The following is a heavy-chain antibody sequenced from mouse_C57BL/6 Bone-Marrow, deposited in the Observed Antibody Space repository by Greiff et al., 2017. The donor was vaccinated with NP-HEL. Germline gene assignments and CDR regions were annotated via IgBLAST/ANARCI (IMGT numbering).Heavy chain of an antibody. D-gene: IGHD1-1*01. CDR1: EYEFPSHD. Sequence: EVNVVESGGGLVQPGESLKLSCESNEYEFPSHDMSWVRKTPEKRLELVAAINSDGGSTYYPDTMGRRFIISRDKTKKTLYRQMSSLRSEDTALYYCARRDYYGRYWYFDVWGTGTTVTVSS. V-gene: IGHV5-2*01. CDR3: ARRDYYGRYWYFDV. CDR2: INSDGGST. J-gene: IGHJ1*03.